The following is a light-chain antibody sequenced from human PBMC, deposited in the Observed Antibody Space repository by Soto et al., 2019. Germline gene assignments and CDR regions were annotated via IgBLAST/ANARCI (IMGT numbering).Light chain of an antibody. CDR2: SNS. V-gene: IGLV1-44*01. Sequence: QAVVTQPPSASGTPGQRVTISCSGSSSDIGSNTVNWYQQLPGTAPKLLIQSNSQRPSGVPDRVSGSKSGTSASLAISGLQSEDEADYYCAAWDDSLNRWVFGGGTKLTVL. CDR3: AAWDDSLNRWV. CDR1: SSDIGSNT. J-gene: IGLJ3*02.